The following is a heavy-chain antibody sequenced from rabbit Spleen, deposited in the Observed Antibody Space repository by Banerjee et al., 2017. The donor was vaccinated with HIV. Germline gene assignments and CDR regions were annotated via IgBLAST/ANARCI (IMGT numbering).Heavy chain of an antibody. CDR3: AREIYTYVSGYYCDL. CDR2: INGGSGSA. J-gene: IGHJ4*01. V-gene: IGHV1S40*01. Sequence: QSLEESGGDLVKPEGSLTLTCTASGFSFSSGYYMCWVRQAPGKGLEWIGCINGGSGSAFYASWAKGRFTISKTSSTTVTLQMTSLTVADTATYFCAREIYTYVSGYYCDLWGPGTLVTVS. CDR1: GFSFSSGYY. D-gene: IGHD1-1*01.